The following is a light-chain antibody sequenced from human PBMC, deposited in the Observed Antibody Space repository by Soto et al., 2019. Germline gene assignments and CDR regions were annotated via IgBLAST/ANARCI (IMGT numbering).Light chain of an antibody. CDR2: GAS. J-gene: IGKJ5*01. Sequence: EIVMTQSPATLSVSPGERATLSCRASQTIRSTLAWYQQKPGQTPRLLIYGASTRATGIPARFSGSVSGTEFTLTISSLKSEDFAVYYCHQYQDWPLTCGQGTRLEIK. CDR3: HQYQDWPLT. CDR1: QTIRST. V-gene: IGKV3-15*01.